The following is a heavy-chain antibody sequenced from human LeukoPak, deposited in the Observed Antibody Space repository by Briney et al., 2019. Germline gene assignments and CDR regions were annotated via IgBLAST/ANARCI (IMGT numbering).Heavy chain of an antibody. CDR3: ARRSRDGWYFDY. Sequence: GGSLRLSCAASGFTFNNYWMTWVRQAPGKGLEWVASIRDDGSAKYYVDSVKGRFTISRDDAKNSLSLQMNSLRAEDTAVYYCARRSRDGWYFDYWGQGTLVTVSS. D-gene: IGHD5-24*01. J-gene: IGHJ4*02. V-gene: IGHV3-7*01. CDR2: IRDDGSAK. CDR1: GFTFNNYW.